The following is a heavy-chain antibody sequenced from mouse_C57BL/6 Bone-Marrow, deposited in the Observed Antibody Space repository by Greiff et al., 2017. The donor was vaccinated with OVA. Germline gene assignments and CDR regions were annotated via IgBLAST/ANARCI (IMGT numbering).Heavy chain of an antibody. CDR2: IHPSDSDT. CDR3: AIPYGSSPSYAMDY. J-gene: IGHJ4*01. Sequence: QVHVKQPGAELVKPGASVKVSCKASGYTFTSYWMHWVKQRPGQGLEWIGRIHPSDSDTNYNQKFKGKATLTVDKSSSTAYMQLSSLTSEDSAVYYCAIPYGSSPSYAMDYWGQGTSVTVSS. D-gene: IGHD1-1*01. V-gene: IGHV1-74*01. CDR1: GYTFTSYW.